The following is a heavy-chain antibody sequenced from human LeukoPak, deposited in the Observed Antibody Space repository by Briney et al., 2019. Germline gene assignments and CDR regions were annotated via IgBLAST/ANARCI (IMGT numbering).Heavy chain of an antibody. Sequence: GGSLRLSCAASGFTFSSYWMSWVRQAPGKGLEWVANIKQDGSEKYYVDSVKGRFTISRDNAKNSLYLQMNSLRAEDTAVYYCASGSSGYYSPFDHWGQGTLVTVSS. J-gene: IGHJ4*02. D-gene: IGHD3-22*01. CDR3: ASGSSGYYSPFDH. CDR1: GFTFSSYW. V-gene: IGHV3-7*01. CDR2: IKQDGSEK.